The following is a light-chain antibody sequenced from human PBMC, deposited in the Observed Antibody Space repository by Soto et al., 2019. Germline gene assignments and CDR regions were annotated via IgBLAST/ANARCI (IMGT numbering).Light chain of an antibody. Sequence: EIALTQSPATLSLSPGERATLSCRASQSIRSYLAWYQQKPGQAPRLLIYDASNRATPIPARFSGSGSGTDVTLTISSLEPDDFGVYLCQHRGDWPPWPFVQRTKVEIK. J-gene: IGKJ1*01. CDR2: DAS. CDR1: QSIRSY. CDR3: QHRGDWPPWP. V-gene: IGKV3-11*01.